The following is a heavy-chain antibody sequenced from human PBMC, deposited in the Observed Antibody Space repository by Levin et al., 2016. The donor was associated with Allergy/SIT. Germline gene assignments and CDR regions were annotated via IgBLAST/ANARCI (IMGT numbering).Heavy chain of an antibody. J-gene: IGHJ4*02. CDR1: GGSISYYY. D-gene: IGHD2-15*01. CDR2: GYYSGTT. Sequence: SETLSLTCSMSGGSISYYYWNWIRQSPGKGLEWIGYGYYSGTTKYNPSLESRVTISVDTSKNQFSLKLSSVTTADTAVYYCARSGTEAIEYWGQGTLATVSS. V-gene: IGHV4-59*01. CDR3: ARSGTEAIEY.